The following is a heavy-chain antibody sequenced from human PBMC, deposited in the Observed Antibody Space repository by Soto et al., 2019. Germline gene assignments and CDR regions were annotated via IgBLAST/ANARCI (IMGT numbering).Heavy chain of an antibody. CDR2: INHSGST. CDR3: ARENYYGSGSHKYNWFDP. V-gene: IGHV4-34*01. CDR1: GGSFSGYY. D-gene: IGHD3-10*01. Sequence: QVQLQQWGAGLLKPSETLSLTCAVYGGSFSGYYWSYIRQPPGQGLEWIGEINHSGSTTYNPSLRSRFPMSVDTSKNQFSLKLSSVTTAATDVYYCARENYYGSGSHKYNWFDPWGQGTLVTVSS. J-gene: IGHJ5*02.